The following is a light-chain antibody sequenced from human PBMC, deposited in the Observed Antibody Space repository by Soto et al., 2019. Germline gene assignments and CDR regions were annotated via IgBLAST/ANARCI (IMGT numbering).Light chain of an antibody. CDR1: QSLVNSDGSTY. V-gene: IGKV2-30*01. Sequence: DVAMTQSPLSLPVTVGQPASISCRSSQSLVNSDGSTYLSWLQQRPGHSPRRLIYRVSKRDSGVPDRFSGNGSGTDFTLKISRVEAEDVGVYYCMQGTHWPRTFGQGTRLEIK. J-gene: IGKJ5*01. CDR2: RVS. CDR3: MQGTHWPRT.